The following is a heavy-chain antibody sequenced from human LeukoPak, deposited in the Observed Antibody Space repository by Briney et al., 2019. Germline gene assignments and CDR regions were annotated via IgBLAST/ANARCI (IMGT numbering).Heavy chain of an antibody. CDR1: GFTFSSYN. CDR2: ISKDKSFE. CDR3: ARESPRTFGWRKYYGMDV. J-gene: IGHJ6*02. D-gene: IGHD2/OR15-2a*01. Sequence: PGGSLRLSCVASGFTFSSYNMHWVRQAPGKGLEWVAVISKDKSFEYYGDSVKGRFTISRDNPRNTLYLEMNSLRAEDTAVYYCARESPRTFGWRKYYGMDVWGQGTTATVSS. V-gene: IGHV3-30*03.